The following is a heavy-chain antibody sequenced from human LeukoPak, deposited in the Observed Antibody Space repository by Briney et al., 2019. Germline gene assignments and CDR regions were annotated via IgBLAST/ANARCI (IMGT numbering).Heavy chain of an antibody. J-gene: IGHJ4*02. CDR3: AKDYRRRITIFGVVTLFDY. D-gene: IGHD3-3*01. Sequence: GGSLRLSCAASGFAVSSNYMSWVRQTPGKGLEWFSVIYSGGSTYYADSVKGRFTISRDNSKNTLYLQMSSLRAEGTAVYYCAKDYRRRITIFGVVTLFDYWGQGTLVTVSS. CDR1: GFAVSSNY. V-gene: IGHV3-53*01. CDR2: IYSGGST.